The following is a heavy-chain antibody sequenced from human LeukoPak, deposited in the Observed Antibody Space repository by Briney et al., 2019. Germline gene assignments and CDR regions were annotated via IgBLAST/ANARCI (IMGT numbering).Heavy chain of an antibody. J-gene: IGHJ4*02. Sequence: GGSLRLSCAASGFTFSSYGMHWVRQAPGKGLEWAAVIWYDGSNKYYADSVKGRFTISRDNSKNTLYLQMNSLRAEDTAVYYCGRGKWGMVVITSPFDYWGQGTLVTVSS. V-gene: IGHV3-33*01. CDR2: IWYDGSNK. CDR1: GFTFSSYG. CDR3: GRGKWGMVVITSPFDY. D-gene: IGHD3-22*01.